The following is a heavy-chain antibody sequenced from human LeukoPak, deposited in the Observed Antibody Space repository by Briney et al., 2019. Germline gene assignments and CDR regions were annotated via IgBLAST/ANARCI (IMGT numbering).Heavy chain of an antibody. V-gene: IGHV3-30*04. Sequence: GGSLRLSCAASGFTFSSYAMHWVRQAPGKGLERVAVISYDGSNKYYADSVKGRFTISRDNSKNTLYLQMNSLRAEDTAVYYCARDQEQDLDYWGQGTLVTVSS. CDR3: ARDQEQDLDY. CDR2: ISYDGSNK. D-gene: IGHD6-13*01. J-gene: IGHJ4*02. CDR1: GFTFSSYA.